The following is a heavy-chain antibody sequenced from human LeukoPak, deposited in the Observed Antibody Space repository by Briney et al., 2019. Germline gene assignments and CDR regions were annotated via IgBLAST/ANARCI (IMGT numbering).Heavy chain of an antibody. J-gene: IGHJ4*02. CDR3: ARGNWNDVVGYYFDY. CDR1: GYSISSGYY. Sequence: PSETLSLTCTVSGYSISSGYYWGWIRQPPGKGLEWIGSIYHSGSTYYNPSLKSRVTISVDTSKNQFSLKLSSLTAADTAVYYCARGNWNDVVGYYFDYWGQGTLVTVSS. CDR2: IYHSGST. D-gene: IGHD1-1*01. V-gene: IGHV4-38-2*02.